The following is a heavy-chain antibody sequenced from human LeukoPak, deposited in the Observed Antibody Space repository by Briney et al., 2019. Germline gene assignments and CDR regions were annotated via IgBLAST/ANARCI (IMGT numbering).Heavy chain of an antibody. CDR1: GFTFSAYA. D-gene: IGHD4-17*01. CDR2: IRGGGGSA. V-gene: IGHV3-23*01. CDR3: ARDPNGDYIGAFDM. J-gene: IGHJ3*02. Sequence: PGGSLRLSCTASGFTFSAYAMMWVRQAPGKGPEWVSAIRGGGGSAFYADSVMGRFTISRDNSKYTLFLQMNSLRVEDTAVYYCARDPNGDYIGAFDMWGPGTMVTVSS.